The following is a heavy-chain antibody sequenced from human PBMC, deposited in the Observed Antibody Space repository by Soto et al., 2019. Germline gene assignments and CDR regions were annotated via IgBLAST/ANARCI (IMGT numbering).Heavy chain of an antibody. V-gene: IGHV4-31*03. J-gene: IGHJ4*02. CDR1: GGSISSGGYY. Sequence: LSLTCTVSGGSISSGGYYWSWIRQHPGQGLEWIGYIYYSESTYYNPSLKSRLSMSLDTSKNQFSLKLSSVTAADTAVYYCARGRNFWSGKFDGYFEYWGQGTLVTVS. D-gene: IGHD3-3*01. CDR3: ARGRNFWSGKFDGYFEY. CDR2: IYYSEST.